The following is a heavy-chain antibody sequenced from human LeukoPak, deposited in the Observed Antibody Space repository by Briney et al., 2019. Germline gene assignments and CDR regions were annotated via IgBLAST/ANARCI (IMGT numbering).Heavy chain of an antibody. V-gene: IGHV3-49*03. Sequence: GRSLRLSCTASGFTFGDYAMSWFRQAPGKGLEWVGFIRSKAYGGTTEYAASVKGRFTISRDDSKSIAYLQMNSLKTEDTAVYYCTRVSYSSSWTPPLDFDYWGQGTLVTVSS. J-gene: IGHJ4*02. CDR2: IRSKAYGGTT. CDR3: TRVSYSSSWTPPLDFDY. D-gene: IGHD6-13*01. CDR1: GFTFGDYA.